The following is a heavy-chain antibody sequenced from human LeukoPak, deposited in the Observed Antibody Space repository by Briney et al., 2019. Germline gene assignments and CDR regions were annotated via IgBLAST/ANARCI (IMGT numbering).Heavy chain of an antibody. CDR3: VREGGSGWYSGWFDP. J-gene: IGHJ5*02. CDR2: INPDGSEK. V-gene: IGHV3-7*03. CDR1: GFTFSSYW. Sequence: GGSLRLSCAVSGFTFSSYWMSWVRQAPGKGLVWVAHINPDGSEKKYVDSVKGRFIISRDNAENSLDLQMNSLRVEDTAVYYCVREGGSGWYSGWFDPWGQGTRVTVSS. D-gene: IGHD6-19*01.